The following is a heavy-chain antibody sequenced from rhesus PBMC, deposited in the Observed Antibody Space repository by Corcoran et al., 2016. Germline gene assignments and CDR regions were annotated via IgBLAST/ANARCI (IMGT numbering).Heavy chain of an antibody. V-gene: IGHV4-122*02. Sequence: QVQLQESGPGLVKPSETLSLTCAVSGGSLSSGYYSWSWIRQPPGKGLAWSGYITYRGSTSYNPSLKSRVTISRDTSKNQFALKLSSVTAADTAVYYCARGSSDWSVDYWGQGVLVTVSS. CDR2: ITYRGST. CDR1: GGSLSSGYYS. J-gene: IGHJ4*01. CDR3: ARGSSDWSVDY. D-gene: IGHD6S26*01.